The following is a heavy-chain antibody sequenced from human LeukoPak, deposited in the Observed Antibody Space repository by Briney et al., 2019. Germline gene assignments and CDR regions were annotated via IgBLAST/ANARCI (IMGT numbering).Heavy chain of an antibody. V-gene: IGHV3-30*04. D-gene: IGHD2-15*01. J-gene: IGHJ6*02. Sequence: GGSLRLSCAASGFTFSSYAMHWVRQAPGKGLEGGAVISYDGSNKYYADSVKGRFTISRDNSKNTLYLQMNSLRAEDTAVYYCARDRVVVASYGMDVWGQGTTVTVSS. CDR2: ISYDGSNK. CDR1: GFTFSSYA. CDR3: ARDRVVVASYGMDV.